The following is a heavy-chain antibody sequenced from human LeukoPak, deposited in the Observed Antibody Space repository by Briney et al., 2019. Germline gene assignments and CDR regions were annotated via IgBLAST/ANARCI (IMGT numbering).Heavy chain of an antibody. CDR2: ITGPGDNT. CDR1: GFTFTTYA. Sequence: GGSLRLSCVASGFTFTTYAMTWVRQAPGKGLEWVSTITGPGDNTFYGDSVRGRFTISRDNSRNTLYLQMNSLRAEDTAVYYCAKGYRNYYYSYMDVWGKGTTVTVSS. CDR3: AKGYRNYYYSYMDV. D-gene: IGHD4-11*01. J-gene: IGHJ6*03. V-gene: IGHV3-23*01.